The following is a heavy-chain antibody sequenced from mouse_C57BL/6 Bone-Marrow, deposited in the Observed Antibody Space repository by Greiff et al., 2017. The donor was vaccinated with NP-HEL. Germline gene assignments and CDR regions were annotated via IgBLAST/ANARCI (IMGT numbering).Heavy chain of an antibody. CDR2: IFPGSGST. CDR1: GYTFTDYY. J-gene: IGHJ2*01. D-gene: IGHD1-1*01. CDR3: ARSPYYYGSSYVLYYFDY. V-gene: IGHV1-75*01. Sequence: QVQLQQSGPELVKPGASVKISCKASGYTFTDYYINWVKQRPGQGLEWIGWIFPGSGSTYYNEKFKGKATLTVDKSSSTAYMLLRSLTSEDSAVYFCARSPYYYGSSYVLYYFDYWGQGTTLTVSS.